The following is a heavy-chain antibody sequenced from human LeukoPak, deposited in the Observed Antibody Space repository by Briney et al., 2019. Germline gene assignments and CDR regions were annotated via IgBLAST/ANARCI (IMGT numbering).Heavy chain of an antibody. V-gene: IGHV4-34*01. J-gene: IGHJ4*02. CDR3: ARGLRYGDKYDY. D-gene: IGHD4-23*01. CDR1: GGSFSGYY. CDR2: INHSGST. Sequence: PSETLSLTCAVYGGSFSGYYWSWIRQPPGKGLEWIGEINHSGSTNYNPSLKSRVPISVDTSKNQFSLKLSSVTAADTAVYYCARGLRYGDKYDYWGQGTLVTVSS.